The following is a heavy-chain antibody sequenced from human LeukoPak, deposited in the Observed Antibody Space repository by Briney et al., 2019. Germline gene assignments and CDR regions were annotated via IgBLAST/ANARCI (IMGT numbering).Heavy chain of an antibody. D-gene: IGHD6-13*01. Sequence: PSETLSLTCAVYGGSFSGYYWSWIRQPPGKGLEWTGEINHSGSTNYNPSLKSRVTISVDTSKNQFSLKLSSVTAADTAVYYCARLLIAAAGPFDYWGQGTLVTVSS. CDR3: ARLLIAAAGPFDY. CDR1: GGSFSGYY. V-gene: IGHV4-34*01. CDR2: INHSGST. J-gene: IGHJ4*02.